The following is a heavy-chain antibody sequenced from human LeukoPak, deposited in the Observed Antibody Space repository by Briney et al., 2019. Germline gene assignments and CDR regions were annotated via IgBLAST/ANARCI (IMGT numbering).Heavy chain of an antibody. D-gene: IGHD6-19*01. Sequence: PGGSLRLSCAASGFTFSSYSMNWVRQAPGKGLEWVSSISSSSSYIYYADSVKGRSTISRDNAKNSLYLQMNSLRAEDTAVYYCARDTSSSGWYAAEYYYYGMDVWGQGTTVTVSS. CDR3: ARDTSSSGWYAAEYYYYGMDV. V-gene: IGHV3-21*01. CDR2: ISSSSSYI. J-gene: IGHJ6*02. CDR1: GFTFSSYS.